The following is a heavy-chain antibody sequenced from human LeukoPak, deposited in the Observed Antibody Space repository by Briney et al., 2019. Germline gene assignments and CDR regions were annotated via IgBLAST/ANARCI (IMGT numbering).Heavy chain of an antibody. V-gene: IGHV3-33*01. CDR3: ARTRRRMWDWFDP. D-gene: IGHD1-26*01. CDR1: GFSFSTYG. Sequence: GGSLRLSCAASGFSFSTYGMHWVRQAPGKGLEWVAVIWFDGSNEYYADSVKGRFTISRDNSKNTLFLQMNSLRADDTAVYYCARTRRRMWDWFDPWGQGTLVTVSS. CDR2: IWFDGSNE. J-gene: IGHJ5*02.